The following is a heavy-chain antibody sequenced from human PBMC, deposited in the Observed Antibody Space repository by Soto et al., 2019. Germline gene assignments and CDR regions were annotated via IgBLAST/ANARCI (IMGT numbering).Heavy chain of an antibody. CDR1: GGTFSRYG. Sequence: QVQLVQSGAEVKKPGSSVKVSCKASGGTFSRYGISWVRQAPGQGLEWMGGIIPIFGTANYAQKFQGRVTISADESTSTGYMERSRLRTEETAVYYWASHTGTTGNYYYGMDVWGQGTTVTVSS. J-gene: IGHJ6*02. CDR3: ASHTGTTGNYYYGMDV. V-gene: IGHV1-69*12. D-gene: IGHD1-1*01. CDR2: IIPIFGTA.